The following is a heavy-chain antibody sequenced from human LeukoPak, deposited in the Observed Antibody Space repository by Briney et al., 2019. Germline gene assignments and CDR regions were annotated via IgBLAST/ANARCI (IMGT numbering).Heavy chain of an antibody. CDR2: IYYSGST. D-gene: IGHD3-16*01. V-gene: IGHV4-39*01. J-gene: IGHJ4*02. Sequence: GSLRLSCAASGFTFSSYWMTWVRQAPGKGLEWIGSIYYSGSTYYNPSLKSRVTISVDTSKNQFSLKLSSVTAADTAVYYCARGGRFDYWGQGTLVTVSS. CDR3: ARGGRFDY. CDR1: GFTFSSYW.